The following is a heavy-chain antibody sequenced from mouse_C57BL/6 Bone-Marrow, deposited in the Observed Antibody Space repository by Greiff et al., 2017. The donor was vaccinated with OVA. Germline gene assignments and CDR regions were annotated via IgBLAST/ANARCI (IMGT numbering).Heavy chain of an antibody. V-gene: IGHV1-7*01. CDR2: INPSSGYT. CDR1: GYTFTSYW. Sequence: QVQLQQSGAELAKPGASVKLSCKASGYTFTSYWMHWVKQRPGQGLEWIGYINPSSGYTKYNQKFKDKAKLTADKSSSTAYMQLSSLTYEDSAVYYCARLHDGDYWGQGTSVTVSS. CDR3: ARLHDGDY. J-gene: IGHJ4*01. D-gene: IGHD2-12*01.